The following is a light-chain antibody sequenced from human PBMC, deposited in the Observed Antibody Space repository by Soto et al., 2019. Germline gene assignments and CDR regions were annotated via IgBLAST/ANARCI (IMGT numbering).Light chain of an antibody. J-gene: IGKJ5*01. CDR2: KVS. CDR1: QSLVSSDGNIY. V-gene: IGKV2-30*01. CDR3: MQGTHWPPIT. Sequence: DVVMTQSPLSLPVTIGQPASISCRSSQSLVSSDGNIYLNWFQQRPGQSPRRLIYKVSNRDSGVPDRFSGSGSGTDFTLRISRVEAEDIGVYYCMQGTHWPPITFGQGTRLEIK.